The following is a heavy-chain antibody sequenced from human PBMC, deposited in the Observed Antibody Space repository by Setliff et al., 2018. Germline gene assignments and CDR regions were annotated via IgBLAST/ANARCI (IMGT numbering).Heavy chain of an antibody. CDR3: ARDQYGMTARSTGMDC. J-gene: IGHJ4*02. Sequence: PGGSLRLSCAASGFTFSNYAMSWVRQAPGKGLEWVSGISGRGDNTYYVDSVKGRFTISRDNSKETLYLQMNSLRAEDTAIYYCARDQYGMTARSTGMDCWGQGTLVTVSS. V-gene: IGHV3-23*01. CDR2: ISGRGDNT. CDR1: GFTFSNYA. D-gene: IGHD1-20*01.